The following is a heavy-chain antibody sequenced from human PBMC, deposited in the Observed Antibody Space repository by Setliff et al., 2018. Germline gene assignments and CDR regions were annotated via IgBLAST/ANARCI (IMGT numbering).Heavy chain of an antibody. CDR1: GFTFSDSW. CDR2: IRSKADGGTA. D-gene: IGHD5-18*01. V-gene: IGHV3-15*01. CDR3: ISLWLGYYGLDV. J-gene: IGHJ6*04. Sequence: PGGSLRLSCAASGFTFSDSWMSWVRQVPGKGLEWVAYIRSKADGGTADYTASVKGRFIISRDDSKNMLYLQMSSLRTEDTAVYYCISLWLGYYGLDVWGKGTTVTVSS.